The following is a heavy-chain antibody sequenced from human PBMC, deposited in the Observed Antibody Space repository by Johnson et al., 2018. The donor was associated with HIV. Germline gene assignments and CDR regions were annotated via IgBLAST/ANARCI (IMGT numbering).Heavy chain of an antibody. CDR2: ISYDGSNK. V-gene: IGHV3-30-3*01. CDR3: ASEYSYGSHDAFDI. Sequence: QVQLVESGGGVVQPGRSLRLSCAASGFTFSSYAMHWVRQAPGKGLEWVAVISYDGSNKYYADSVKGRFTISIDNSKNTLYLQMNSLRAEDTAVYYCASEYSYGSHDAFDIWGQGTMVTVSS. CDR1: GFTFSSYA. D-gene: IGHD5-18*01. J-gene: IGHJ3*02.